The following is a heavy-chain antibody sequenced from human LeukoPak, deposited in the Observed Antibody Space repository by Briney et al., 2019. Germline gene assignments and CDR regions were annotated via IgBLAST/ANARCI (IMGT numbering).Heavy chain of an antibody. J-gene: IGHJ4*02. Sequence: PGGSLRLSCAASGFTFGSYSINWVRQPPGKGLEWVSVIYSGGSTAYADSVKGRFTISRDISKNTVYLQMNSLRVDDTAVYYCARDAVTDYWGQGTLVTVSS. CDR3: ARDAVTDY. V-gene: IGHV3-53*01. D-gene: IGHD3-16*01. CDR1: GFTFGSYS. CDR2: IYSGGST.